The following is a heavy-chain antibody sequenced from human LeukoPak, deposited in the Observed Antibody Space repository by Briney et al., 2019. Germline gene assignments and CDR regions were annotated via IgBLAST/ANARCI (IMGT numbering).Heavy chain of an antibody. CDR3: ARDLKYRLLLGWFDP. CDR1: GDTFTGYY. D-gene: IGHD2-21*01. V-gene: IGHV1-2*06. J-gene: IGHJ5*02. CDR2: INPNNGAT. Sequence: ASVKVSCKASGDTFTGYYIHWVRQAPGQGLEWMGRINPNNGATNYAQKFQGRVTVTRDTSISIVYMELRRLRSDDTAVYYCARDLKYRLLLGWFDPWGQGSLVTVSS.